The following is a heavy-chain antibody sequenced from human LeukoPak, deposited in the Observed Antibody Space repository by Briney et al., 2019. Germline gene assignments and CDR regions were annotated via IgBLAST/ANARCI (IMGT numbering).Heavy chain of an antibody. V-gene: IGHV3-48*03. CDR1: GFTFSSYE. CDR2: ISSSGSTT. Sequence: GGSLRLSCAASGFTFSSYEMNWVRQAPGKGLEWVSYISSSGSTTHYADSVKGRFTISRDNAKKSLYLQMNSLRAEDTAVYYCAALWSFDYWGQGTLVSVSS. D-gene: IGHD2-21*01. J-gene: IGHJ4*02. CDR3: AALWSFDY.